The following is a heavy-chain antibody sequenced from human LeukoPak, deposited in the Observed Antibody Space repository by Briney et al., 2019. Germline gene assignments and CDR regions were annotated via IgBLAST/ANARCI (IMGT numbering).Heavy chain of an antibody. J-gene: IGHJ6*02. D-gene: IGHD3-9*01. CDR2: IYSGGST. CDR1: GFTVSSNY. CDR3: ARDRYDILTGFSF. V-gene: IGHV3-53*01. Sequence: GGSLRLSCAASGFTVSSNYMSWVRQAPGKGLEWVSVIYSGGSTYYADSVKGRFTISRDNSKNMLYLHMNSLRAEDTAVYYCARDRYDILTGFSFWGQGTTVTVSS.